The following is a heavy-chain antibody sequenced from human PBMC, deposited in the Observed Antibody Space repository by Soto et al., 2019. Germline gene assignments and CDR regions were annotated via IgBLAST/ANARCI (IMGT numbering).Heavy chain of an antibody. CDR1: GYTFTSYY. J-gene: IGHJ3*02. V-gene: IGHV1-46*04. CDR3: ARYPQVDMTTVTTGAFDI. D-gene: IGHD4-17*01. Sequence: EASVKVSCKASGYTFTSYYMHWVRQAPGQGLEWMGIINPSDGSSTSYADSVKGRFTISRDNAKNTLYPQMNSLRAEDTAVYYCARYPQVDMTTVTTGAFDIWGQGTMVTVSS. CDR2: INPSDGSST.